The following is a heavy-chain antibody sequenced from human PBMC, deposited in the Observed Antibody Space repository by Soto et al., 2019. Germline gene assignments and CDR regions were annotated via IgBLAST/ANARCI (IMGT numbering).Heavy chain of an antibody. J-gene: IGHJ4*02. D-gene: IGHD6-13*01. CDR3: ASGASRWYPYFFDS. V-gene: IGHV1-69*13. Sequence: SVKVSCKASEGTFNSYAIAWVRQAPGQGLEWMGGIIPYYNTLNYAQKFQDRVTITADDSTNTVYMELSSLRSDDTAVYFCASGASRWYPYFFDSWAWEPWSPSPQ. CDR1: EGTFNSYA. CDR2: IIPYYNTL.